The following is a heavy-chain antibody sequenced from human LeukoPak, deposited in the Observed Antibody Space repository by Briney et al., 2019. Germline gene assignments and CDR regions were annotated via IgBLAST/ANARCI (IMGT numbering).Heavy chain of an antibody. CDR3: ARVLIWFGQLQNWFDP. CDR2: IYSSGTT. D-gene: IGHD3-10*01. Sequence: SPSETLSLTCTVSGDSIRNYYCSWIRQPAGQGLEWIGRIYSSGTTNYNPSLKSRVTISVDTSKNQFSLKLSSVTAADTAVYYCARVLIWFGQLQNWFDPWGPGTLVTVSS. J-gene: IGHJ5*02. CDR1: GDSIRNYY. V-gene: IGHV4-4*07.